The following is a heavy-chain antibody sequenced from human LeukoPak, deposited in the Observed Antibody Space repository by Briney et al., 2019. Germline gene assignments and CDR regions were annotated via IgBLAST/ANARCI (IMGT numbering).Heavy chain of an antibody. J-gene: IGHJ5*02. CDR1: GFTFSSYA. CDR2: ISYEGGTQ. Sequence: GGSLRRSCAASGFTFSSYAMSWVRQAPGKGLEWVAVISYEGGTQHYADSVKGRFIISRDNPRNTLYLQMNILRTEDTAVYYCAKEGTPQVSTWYDLWGQGTQVIVSS. CDR3: AKEGTPQVSTWYDL. D-gene: IGHD3-10*01. V-gene: IGHV3-30*18.